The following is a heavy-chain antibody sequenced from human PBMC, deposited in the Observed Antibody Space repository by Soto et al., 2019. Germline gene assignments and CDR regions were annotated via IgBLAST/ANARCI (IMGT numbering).Heavy chain of an antibody. CDR1: GYSFANYW. V-gene: IGHV5-51*01. J-gene: IGHJ6*02. CDR2: IYPGDSDT. CDR3: ARNRLRQYYYGMDV. D-gene: IGHD3-10*01. Sequence: LKISCQGSGYSFANYWIAWVRQMPGKGLEWVGAIYPGDSDTRYSPSFRGQVTISADKSISHVYLQWSSLKASDTAMYYCARNRLRQYYYGMDVWGQGTTVTVSS.